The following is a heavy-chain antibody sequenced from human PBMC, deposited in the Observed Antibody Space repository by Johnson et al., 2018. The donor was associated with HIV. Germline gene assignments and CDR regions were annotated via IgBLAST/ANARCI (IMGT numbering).Heavy chain of an antibody. Sequence: VQLVESGGDLVQPGRSRKLSCTASGFTLGDYAMSWFRHAPGKGLEWVGFIRGETYGATTEYAASVKGRFSISRDNAKNSLYLQMNSLRAEDTALYYCARGAPWSGSDAFDIWGQGTMVTVSS. J-gene: IGHJ3*02. V-gene: IGHV3-49*03. CDR3: ARGAPWSGSDAFDI. CDR2: IRGETYGATT. CDR1: GFTLGDYA. D-gene: IGHD3-3*01.